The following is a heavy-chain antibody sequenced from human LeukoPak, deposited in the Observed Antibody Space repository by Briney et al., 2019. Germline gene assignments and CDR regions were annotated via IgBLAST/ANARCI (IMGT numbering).Heavy chain of an antibody. CDR2: IYPGDSDT. V-gene: IGHV5-51*01. CDR3: ATSTSGYPYYDYYYYMGV. D-gene: IGHD5-12*01. J-gene: IGHJ6*03. Sequence: GESLKISCKGSGYSFTSYWIGWVRQMPGKGLERMGIIYPGDSDTRYSPSFQGQVTISADKSISTAYLQWSSLKASDTAMYYCATSTSGYPYYDYYYYMGVWGKGTTVTVSS. CDR1: GYSFTSYW.